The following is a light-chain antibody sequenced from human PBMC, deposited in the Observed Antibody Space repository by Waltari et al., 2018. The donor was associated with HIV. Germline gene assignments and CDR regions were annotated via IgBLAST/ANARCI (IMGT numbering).Light chain of an antibody. Sequence: QLVLTQSPSASASLGASVKLTCTLSSGHSSYAIAWHQQQPEKGPRYLMKLNSDGSHSKGDGIPDRFSGSSGGAERYLTISSLQSEDEADYYCQTWGTGIRVFGTGTKVTVL. CDR1: SGHSSYA. V-gene: IGLV4-69*01. CDR3: QTWGTGIRV. J-gene: IGLJ1*01. CDR2: LNSDGSH.